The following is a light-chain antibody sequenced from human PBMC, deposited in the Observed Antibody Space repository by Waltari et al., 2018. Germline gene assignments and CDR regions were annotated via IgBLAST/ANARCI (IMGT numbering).Light chain of an antibody. J-gene: IGKJ1*01. CDR3: QQCAISPWT. CDR2: GAS. CDR1: QSVSTHY. Sequence: EIVMTQSPATLSVSPGERATLSCRASQSVSTHYLAWDQQKPGQAPRRLIYGASNRATGIPDRFSGGGSGTEFTLTISRLEPEDFAVYYCQQCAISPWTFGHGTRVDVK. V-gene: IGKV3-20*01.